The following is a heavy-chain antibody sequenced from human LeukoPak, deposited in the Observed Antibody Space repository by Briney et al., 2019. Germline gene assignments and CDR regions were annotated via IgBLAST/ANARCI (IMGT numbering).Heavy chain of an antibody. CDR3: ARMIPAGYDDY. CDR1: GYTFTNFD. V-gene: IGHV7-4-1*02. D-gene: IGHD5-12*01. J-gene: IGHJ4*02. Sequence: ASMKVSCKASGYTFTNFDINWVRQAPGQGLEWMGWINTNTGSPTYAQGFTGRFVFSLDTSVSTAYLQISSLKAEDTAVYYCARMIPAGYDDYWGQGTLVTVSS. CDR2: INTNTGSP.